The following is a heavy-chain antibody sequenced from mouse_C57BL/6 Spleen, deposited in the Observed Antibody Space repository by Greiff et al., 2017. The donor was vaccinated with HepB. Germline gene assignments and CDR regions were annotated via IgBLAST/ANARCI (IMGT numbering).Heavy chain of an antibody. J-gene: IGHJ2*01. Sequence: QVQLQQPGAELVRPGSSVKLSCKASGYNFTSYWMDWVKQRPGQGLEWIGNIYPSDSETHYNQKFKDKATLTVDKSSSTAYMQLSSLTSEGSAVYYCARARFDYWGQGTTLTVSS. CDR3: ARARFDY. CDR1: GYNFTSYW. V-gene: IGHV1-61*01. CDR2: IYPSDSET.